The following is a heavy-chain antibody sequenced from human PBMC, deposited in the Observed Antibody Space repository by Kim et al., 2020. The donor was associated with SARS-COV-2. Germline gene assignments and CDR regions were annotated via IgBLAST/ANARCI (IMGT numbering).Heavy chain of an antibody. D-gene: IGHD5-18*01. CDR1: GFTFSNAW. Sequence: GGSLRLSCAASGFTFSNAWMSWVRQAPGKGLEWVGRIKSKTDGGTTDYAAPVKGRFTISRDDSKNTLYLQMNSLKTEDTAVYYCTTVTNTAMVMFNYYYYMDVWGKGTTVTVSS. J-gene: IGHJ6*03. V-gene: IGHV3-15*01. CDR2: IKSKTDGGTT. CDR3: TTVTNTAMVMFNYYYYMDV.